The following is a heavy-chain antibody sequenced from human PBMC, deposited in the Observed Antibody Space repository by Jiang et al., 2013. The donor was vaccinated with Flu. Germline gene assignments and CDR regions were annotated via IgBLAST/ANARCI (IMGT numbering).Heavy chain of an antibody. V-gene: IGHV2-70*11. D-gene: IGHD4-17*01. CDR2: IDWDDDK. Sequence: TCTFSGFSLRTNEICVSWIRQPPGKALEWLARIDWDDDKHYSPFLKTRLTISKDTSKSQVVLTMTNMDPVDTATYYCARTYYGDSVYFDYWGQGALVTVSS. CDR3: ARTYYGDSVYFDY. CDR1: GFSLRTNEIC. J-gene: IGHJ4*02.